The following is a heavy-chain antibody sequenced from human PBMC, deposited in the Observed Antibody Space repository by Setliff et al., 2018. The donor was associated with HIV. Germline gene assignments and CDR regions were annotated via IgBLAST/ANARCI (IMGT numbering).Heavy chain of an antibody. CDR2: IYYSGST. V-gene: IGHV4-61*01. D-gene: IGHD4-17*01. J-gene: IGHJ4*02. Sequence: LSLPCSVSGGSVGSGSYYWSWIRQSPGKGLEWLGYIYYSGSTTYNPSLRSRVTISIDTSKNHFSLNLRSVTAADTAVYYCARDPPGYGDSKDYWGQGTLVTVSS. CDR3: ARDPPGYGDSKDY. CDR1: GGSVGSGSYY.